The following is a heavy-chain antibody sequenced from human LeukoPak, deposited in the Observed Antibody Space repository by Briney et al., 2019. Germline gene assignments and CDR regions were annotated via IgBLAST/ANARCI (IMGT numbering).Heavy chain of an antibody. CDR3: ARGGTRGYSPVDY. J-gene: IGHJ4*02. Sequence: GSLRLSCAASGFTFSSYAMSWVRQAPGKGLEWVSAISGSGGSTYYADSVKGRFTISRDNAKNSLFLQMNSLRVEDTAVYYCARGGTRGYSPVDYWGQGILVTVSS. D-gene: IGHD5-18*01. CDR2: ISGSGGST. CDR1: GFTFSSYA. V-gene: IGHV3-23*01.